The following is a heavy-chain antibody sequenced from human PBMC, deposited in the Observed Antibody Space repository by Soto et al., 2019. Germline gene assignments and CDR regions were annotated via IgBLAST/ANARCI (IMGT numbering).Heavy chain of an antibody. CDR3: ARDDDAGAVAPDV. CDR2: ISGFNGKT. CDR1: GYTFTNYG. V-gene: IGHV1-18*01. D-gene: IGHD6-19*01. J-gene: IGHJ6*02. Sequence: QVQLVQSGAEGRKPGASVKVSCKASGYTFTNYGISWVRQAPGQGLEWMGWISGFNGKTTYAQTLQGRFTMTADTSTGTAYMELRSLRSDDTAMYYCARDDDAGAVAPDVWGQGTPVTVSS.